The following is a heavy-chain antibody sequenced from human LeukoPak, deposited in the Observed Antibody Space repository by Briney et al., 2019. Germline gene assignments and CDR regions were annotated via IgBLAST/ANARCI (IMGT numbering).Heavy chain of an antibody. CDR2: MNPNSGNT. CDR1: GYTFTSYD. Sequence: GASVKGSCKASGYTFTSYDINWVRQATGQGLEWMGWMNPNSGNTGYAQKFQGRVTMTRNTSISTAYMELSSLRSEDTAVYYCARFYYDSTPSAFDIWGQGTMVTVSS. CDR3: ARFYYDSTPSAFDI. J-gene: IGHJ3*02. D-gene: IGHD3-22*01. V-gene: IGHV1-8*01.